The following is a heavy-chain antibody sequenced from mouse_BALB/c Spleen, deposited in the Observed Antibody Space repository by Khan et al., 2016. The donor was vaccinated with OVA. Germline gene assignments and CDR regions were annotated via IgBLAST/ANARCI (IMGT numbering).Heavy chain of an antibody. J-gene: IGHJ3*01. CDR1: GFTFSDYY. CDR3: AGGGGDGGLAY. CDR2: LSNRGTTT. D-gene: IGHD1-1*02. V-gene: IGHV5-12*02. Sequence: EVELVESGGGLVQPGGSLKLSCATSGFTFSDYYMYWVRQTPEKRLEWVAYLSNRGTTTYYPDTVRGRFTISRDNAKTTLYLQRSRLESEDTDMSYCAGGGGDGGLAYWGQGTLVTVAA.